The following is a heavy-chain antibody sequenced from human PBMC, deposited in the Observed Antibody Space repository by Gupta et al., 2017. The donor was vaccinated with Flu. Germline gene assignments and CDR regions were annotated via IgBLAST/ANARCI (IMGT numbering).Heavy chain of an antibody. Sequence: QVQLVQSGAEVTRPGASVKISCRTSGYTFATHYLHWVRHAPGQGLEWMGIINPNGGSTNYAQKFQGRVTMIAGTSTNTVYMELSSLRSEDTAVYYCARGMPGYTYGYNYFHYWGQGTLVTVSS. CDR1: GYTFATHY. V-gene: IGHV1-46*01. D-gene: IGHD5-18*01. CDR3: ARGMPGYTYGYNYFHY. CDR2: INPNGGST. J-gene: IGHJ4*02.